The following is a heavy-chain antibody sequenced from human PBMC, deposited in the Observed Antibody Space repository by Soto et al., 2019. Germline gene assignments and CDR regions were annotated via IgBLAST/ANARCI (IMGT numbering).Heavy chain of an antibody. D-gene: IGHD2-2*01. J-gene: IGHJ6*02. CDR2: IKQDGSEK. V-gene: IGHV3-7*01. CDR1: GFTFSSYW. CDR3: ALIGTSTSDYYYYGMDV. Sequence: LRLSCAASGFTFSSYWMSWVRQAPGKGLEWVANIKQDGSEKYYVDSVKGRFTISRDNAKNSLYLQMNSLRAEDTAVYYCALIGTSTSDYYYYGMDVWGQGTTVTVSS.